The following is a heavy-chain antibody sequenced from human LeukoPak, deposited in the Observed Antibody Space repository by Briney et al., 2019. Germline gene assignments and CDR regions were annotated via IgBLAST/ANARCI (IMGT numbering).Heavy chain of an antibody. CDR2: MSYDGSDK. CDR3: ARGGDCDILTGYSDFDY. Sequence: GGSLRLSCAASGFTFNTYGMHWVRQPPGKGLEWVAVMSYDGSDKVYADSVKGRFTISRDNSKNTLYQQMNSLRAEDTAVYYCARGGDCDILTGYSDFDYWGQGTLVTVSS. D-gene: IGHD3-9*01. V-gene: IGHV3-30*03. CDR1: GFTFNTYG. J-gene: IGHJ4*02.